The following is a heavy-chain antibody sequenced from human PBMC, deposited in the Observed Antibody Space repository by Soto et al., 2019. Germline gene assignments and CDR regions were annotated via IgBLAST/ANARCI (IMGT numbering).Heavy chain of an antibody. CDR1: GYTFTGYY. V-gene: IGHV1-2*02. CDR3: ARGHLYYDSSGYCDY. D-gene: IGHD3-22*01. J-gene: IGHJ4*02. Sequence: ASVKVSCKASGYTFTGYYTHWVRQAPGQGLEWMGWINPNSGGTNYAQKFQGRVTMTRDTSISTAYMELSRLRSDDTAVYYCARGHLYYDSSGYCDYWGQGTLVTVSS. CDR2: INPNSGGT.